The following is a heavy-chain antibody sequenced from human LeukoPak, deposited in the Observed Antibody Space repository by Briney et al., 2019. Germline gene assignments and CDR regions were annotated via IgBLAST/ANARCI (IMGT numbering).Heavy chain of an antibody. CDR3: ARGWHGSGSPLDY. Sequence: GGSLRLSCAASGFTFSDHYMDWVRQAPGKGLEWVGRTRNKAKSYTTEYAASVKGRFTISRDDSKNSLYLQMNSLKTEDTAVYYCARGWHGSGSPLDYWGRGTLVTVSS. V-gene: IGHV3-72*01. CDR2: TRNKAKSYTT. J-gene: IGHJ4*02. CDR1: GFTFSDHY. D-gene: IGHD3-10*01.